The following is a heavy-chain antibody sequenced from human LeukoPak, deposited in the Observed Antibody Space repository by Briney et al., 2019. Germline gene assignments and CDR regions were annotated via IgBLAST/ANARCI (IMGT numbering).Heavy chain of an antibody. CDR1: GESFSDDY. CDR2: INHSGST. Sequence: PSETLSLTCAVYGESFSDDYWSWIRQPPGKGLEWIGEINHSGSTNQNPSHKSRVTISVDTSKNQFSLKLSSVTAADTAVYYCARGGRDSSANWFDPWGRGTPVTVSS. V-gene: IGHV4-34*01. J-gene: IGHJ5*02. CDR3: ARGGRDSSANWFDP. D-gene: IGHD3-22*01.